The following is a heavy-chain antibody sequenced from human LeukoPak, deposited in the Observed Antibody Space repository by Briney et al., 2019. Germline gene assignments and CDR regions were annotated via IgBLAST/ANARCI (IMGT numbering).Heavy chain of an antibody. Sequence: GGSLRLSCAAYGFTFSIYWMSWVRQAPGKGLEWVSAISGSGGSTYYADSVKGRFTISRDNSKNTLYLQMNSLRAEDTAVYYCAKSSRSRNEPSYYFDYWGQGTLVTVSS. CDR2: ISGSGGST. J-gene: IGHJ4*02. CDR1: GFTFSIYW. D-gene: IGHD1-14*01. V-gene: IGHV3-23*01. CDR3: AKSSRSRNEPSYYFDY.